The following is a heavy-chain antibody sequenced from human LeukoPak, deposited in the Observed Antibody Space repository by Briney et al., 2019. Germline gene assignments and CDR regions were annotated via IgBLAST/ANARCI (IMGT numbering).Heavy chain of an antibody. J-gene: IGHJ4*02. CDR2: IKSKTDGGTT. V-gene: IGHV3-15*01. CDR3: TRQQLVLDS. D-gene: IGHD6-13*01. CDR1: GFTFSNAW. Sequence: GGSLRLSCAASGFTFSNAWMSWVRQAPGKGLEWVGHIKSKTDGGTTDYAAPVKGRFTISRDDSKNRLYLQMNSLKTEDTAAYYCTRQQLVLDSWGQGTLVTVSS.